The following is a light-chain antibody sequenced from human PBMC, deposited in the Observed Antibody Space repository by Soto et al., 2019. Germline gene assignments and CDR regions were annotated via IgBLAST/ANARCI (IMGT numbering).Light chain of an antibody. CDR1: QDIRAW. V-gene: IGKV1-5*03. J-gene: IGKJ1*01. CDR2: KAT. Sequence: DIQMTQSPSTLSASVGDIVTITCRASQDIRAWLAWYQQKPGKPPKLVIYKATALETGVPSRFSGRGSGTEFTLTISSLQPDDFTTYYCQQSSAFPCPFGQRAKV. CDR3: QQSSAFPCP.